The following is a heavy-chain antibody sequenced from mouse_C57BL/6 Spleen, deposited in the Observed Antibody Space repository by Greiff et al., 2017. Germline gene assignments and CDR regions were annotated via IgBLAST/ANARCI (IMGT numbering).Heavy chain of an antibody. CDR1: GFTFSDYG. CDR2: ISSGSSTI. Sequence: EVKLMESGGGLVKPGGSLKLSCAASGFTFSDYGMHWVRQAPEKGLEWVAYISSGSSTIYYADTVKGRFTISRDNAKNTLFLQMTSLRSEDTAMXYCAGGSSYFDYWGQGTTLTVSS. D-gene: IGHD1-1*01. V-gene: IGHV5-17*01. CDR3: AGGSSYFDY. J-gene: IGHJ2*01.